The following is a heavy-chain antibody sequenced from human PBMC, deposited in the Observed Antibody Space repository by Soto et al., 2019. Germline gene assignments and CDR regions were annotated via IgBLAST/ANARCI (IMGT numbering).Heavy chain of an antibody. CDR2: ISSSSSYI. V-gene: IGHV3-21*01. D-gene: IGHD3-3*01. CDR1: GFTFSSYS. J-gene: IGHJ6*02. Sequence: GGSLRLSCAASGFTFSSYSMNWVRQALGKGLEWVSSISSSSSYIYYADSVKGRFTISRDNAKNSLYLQMNSLRAEDTAVYYCARDFLDRGNYYYYYGMDVWGQGTTVTVSS. CDR3: ARDFLDRGNYYYYYGMDV.